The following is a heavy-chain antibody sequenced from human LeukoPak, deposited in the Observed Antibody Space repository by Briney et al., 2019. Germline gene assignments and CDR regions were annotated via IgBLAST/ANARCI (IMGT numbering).Heavy chain of an antibody. J-gene: IGHJ3*02. CDR3: TTAYCSSTSCPTYAFDI. CDR2: IKSKTDGGTT. CDR1: GFTFSNAW. Sequence: GGSLRLSCAASGFTFSNAWMSWVRQAPGEGLEWVGRIKSKTDGGTTDYAAPVKGRFTISRDDSKNTLYLQMNSLKTEDTAVYYCTTAYCSSTSCPTYAFDIWGQGTMVTVSS. V-gene: IGHV3-15*01. D-gene: IGHD2-2*01.